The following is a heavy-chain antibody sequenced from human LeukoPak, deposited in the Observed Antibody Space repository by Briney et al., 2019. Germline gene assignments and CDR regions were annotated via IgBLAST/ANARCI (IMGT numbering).Heavy chain of an antibody. CDR1: GFTVSSNS. Sequence: GGSLRLSCKVSGFTVSSNSWSWVRQAPGKGLEWVSVIYSGGSTYYADSVKGRFTICRDNSKNTLYLQMNSLRAEDTAVYYCARSEMATILGFDYWGQGTLVTVSS. D-gene: IGHD5-24*01. V-gene: IGHV3-53*01. J-gene: IGHJ4*02. CDR3: ARSEMATILGFDY. CDR2: IYSGGST.